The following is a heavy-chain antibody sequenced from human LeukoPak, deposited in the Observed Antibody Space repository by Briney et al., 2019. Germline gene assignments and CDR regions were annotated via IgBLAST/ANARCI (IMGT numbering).Heavy chain of an antibody. CDR1: GFTFDDYT. CDR3: AKDGEMATSYYFDY. J-gene: IGHJ4*02. D-gene: IGHD5-24*01. Sequence: GGSLRLSCAASGFTFDDYTMHWVRQAPGKGLECVSLISWDGGSTYYADSVKGRFTISRDNSKNSLYLQMNSLRTEDTALYYCAKDGEMATSYYFDYWGQGTLVTVSS. CDR2: ISWDGGST. V-gene: IGHV3-43*01.